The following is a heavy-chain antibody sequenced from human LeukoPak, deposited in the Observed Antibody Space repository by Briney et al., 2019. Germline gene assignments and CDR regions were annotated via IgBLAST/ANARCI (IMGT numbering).Heavy chain of an antibody. Sequence: GGSLRLSCAASGFTFSSYEMNWVRQAPGKGLVWVLYISSSGSTIYYADSVKGRFTISRDNAKNSLYPQMNSLRAEDTAVYYCAREGVYDSWDYWGQGTLVTVSS. D-gene: IGHD3-3*01. V-gene: IGHV3-48*03. CDR2: ISSSGSTI. CDR1: GFTFSSYE. J-gene: IGHJ4*02. CDR3: AREGVYDSWDY.